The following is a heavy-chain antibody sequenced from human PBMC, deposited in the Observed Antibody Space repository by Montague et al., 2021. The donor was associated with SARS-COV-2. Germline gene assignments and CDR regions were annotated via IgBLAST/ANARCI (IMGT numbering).Heavy chain of an antibody. V-gene: IGHV6-1*01. CDR1: GDSVSSNSAA. CDR2: TYYRSKWYY. J-gene: IGHJ4*02. D-gene: IGHD6-19*01. CDR3: ALAVAGRGGNDY. Sequence: CAISGDSVSSNSAAWNWIRQSPSRGLEWLGRTYYRSKWYYEYAVSLKSRITINPDTSKNQFSLQVKSMTPEDTAVYYCALAVAGRGGNDYWGQGTLVTVSS.